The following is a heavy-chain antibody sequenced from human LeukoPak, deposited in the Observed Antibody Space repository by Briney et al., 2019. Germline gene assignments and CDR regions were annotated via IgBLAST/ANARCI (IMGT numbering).Heavy chain of an antibody. Sequence: SETLSLTCAVSGASISSSNYYWGWVRQSPGKGLEWIGNIYSSGNTYYNASLKSRVTMYIDTSKNQFSLKLSSVTAADTAMYYCAKSNGYGLIDYWGQGTLVAVSS. V-gene: IGHV4-39*01. CDR1: GASISSSNYY. CDR2: IYSSGNT. D-gene: IGHD5-12*01. J-gene: IGHJ4*02. CDR3: AKSNGYGLIDY.